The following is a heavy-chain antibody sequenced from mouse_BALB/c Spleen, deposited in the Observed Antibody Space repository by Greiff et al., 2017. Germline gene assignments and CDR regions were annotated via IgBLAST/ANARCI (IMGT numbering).Heavy chain of an antibody. J-gene: IGHJ2*01. CDR1: GYTFTDYE. V-gene: IGHV1-15*01. Sequence: VQLQQSGAELVRPGASVTLSCKASGYTFTDYEMHWVKQTPVHGLEWIGAIDPETGGTAYNQKFKGKATLTADKSSSTAYMELRSLTSEDSAVYYCTREGAQVITPLDYWGQGTTLTVSS. D-gene: IGHD1-1*01. CDR3: TREGAQVITPLDY. CDR2: IDPETGGT.